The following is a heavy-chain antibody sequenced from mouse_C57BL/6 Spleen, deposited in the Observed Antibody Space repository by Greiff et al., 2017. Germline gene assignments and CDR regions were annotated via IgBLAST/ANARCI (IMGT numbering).Heavy chain of an antibody. V-gene: IGHV7-3*01. CDR3: ARYNLGHFDY. Sequence: EVQLQESGGGLVRPGGSLSLSCAASGFTFTDYYMSWVRQPPGKALEWLGFIRNKANGYTTEYSASVKGRFTISRDNSQSILYRQMNALRAEDSATYYCARYNLGHFDYWGQGTTLTVSS. D-gene: IGHD4-1*01. J-gene: IGHJ2*01. CDR2: IRNKANGYTT. CDR1: GFTFTDYY.